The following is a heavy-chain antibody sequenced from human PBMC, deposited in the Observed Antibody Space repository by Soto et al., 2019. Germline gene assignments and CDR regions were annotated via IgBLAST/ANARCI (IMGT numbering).Heavy chain of an antibody. V-gene: IGHV3-9*01. D-gene: IGHD2-15*01. Sequence: EVQLVESGGDLVQPGRSLRLSCTASGFSFGDYAMHWVRQAPGKGLEWISGISWKSASIGYADSVKGRFTISRDNAKNSRYLQMNSLSAEDTALYHCAKSRGGTANGLDVWGQGTTVTVSS. CDR1: GFSFGDYA. J-gene: IGHJ6*02. CDR2: ISWKSASI. CDR3: AKSRGGTANGLDV.